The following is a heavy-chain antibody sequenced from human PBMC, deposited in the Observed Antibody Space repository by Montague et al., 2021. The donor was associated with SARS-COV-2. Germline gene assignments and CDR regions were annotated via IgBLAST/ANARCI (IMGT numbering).Heavy chain of an antibody. J-gene: IGHJ6*02. D-gene: IGHD3-3*01. CDR2: ISYDGSNK. CDR3: ARDFLPLLAYYYGMDV. V-gene: IGHV3-30*04. Sequence: SLRLSCAASGFTFSSYAMHWVRQAPGKGLEWVAVISYDGSNKYYADSVKGRFTISRDNSKNTLYLQMNSLRAEDTAVYYCARDFLPLLAYYYGMDVWGQGTTATVSS. CDR1: GFTFSSYA.